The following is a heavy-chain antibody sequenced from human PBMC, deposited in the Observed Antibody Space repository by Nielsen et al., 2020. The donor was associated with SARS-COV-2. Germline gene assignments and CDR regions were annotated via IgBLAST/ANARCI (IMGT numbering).Heavy chain of an antibody. CDR1: GGSISSGDYY. D-gene: IGHD3-22*01. J-gene: IGHJ4*02. CDR2: IYYSGST. CDR3: ARHAPGYYDY. Sequence: SETLSLTCTVSGGSISSGDYYWSWIRQPPGKGLEWIGYIYYSGSTYYNPSLKSRVTISVDTSKSQFSLKLSSVTAADTAVYYCARHAPGYYDYWGQGTLVTVSS. V-gene: IGHV4-30-4*01.